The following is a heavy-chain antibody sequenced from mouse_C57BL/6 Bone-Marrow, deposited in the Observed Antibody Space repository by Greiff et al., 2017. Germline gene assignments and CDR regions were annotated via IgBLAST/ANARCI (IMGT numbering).Heavy chain of an antibody. Sequence: VQLQQSGAELVKPGASVKISCKASGYAFSSYWMNWVKQRPGKGLEWIGQILPGDGGTSYNQKFKGKATLTVDKSSSTAYMELSSLTSEDSAVYYCARNEYDAMDYWGQGTSVTVSS. CDR1: GYAFSSYW. CDR3: ARNEYDAMDY. V-gene: IGHV1-80*01. D-gene: IGHD2-4*01. J-gene: IGHJ4*01. CDR2: ILPGDGGT.